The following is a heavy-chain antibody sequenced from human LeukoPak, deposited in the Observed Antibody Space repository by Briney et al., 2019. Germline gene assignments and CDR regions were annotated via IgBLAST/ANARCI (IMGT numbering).Heavy chain of an antibody. J-gene: IGHJ3*02. CDR1: GGSISSGGYY. V-gene: IGHV4-30-2*01. Sequence: SETLSLTCTVSGGSISSGGYYWSWIRQPPGKGLEWIGYIYHSGSTYYNPSLKSRVTISVDRSKNQFSLKLSSVTAADTAVYYCARVSPLVRDAFDIWGQGTMVTVSS. CDR2: IYHSGST. CDR3: ARVSPLVRDAFDI. D-gene: IGHD6-6*01.